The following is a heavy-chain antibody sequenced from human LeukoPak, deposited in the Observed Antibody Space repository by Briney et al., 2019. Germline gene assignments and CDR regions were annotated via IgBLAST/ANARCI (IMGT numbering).Heavy chain of an antibody. CDR2: ISGSSSYI. Sequence: GGSLGLSCAASGFTFSSYSMNWVRQAPGKGREWVSSISGSSSYIYYADSVKGRFTISRDNSKNTLSLQMNSLRADDTAVYYCARGGVAAAASIDYWGQGTLVTVSS. V-gene: IGHV3-21*04. CDR1: GFTFSSYS. J-gene: IGHJ4*02. CDR3: ARGGVAAAASIDY. D-gene: IGHD6-13*01.